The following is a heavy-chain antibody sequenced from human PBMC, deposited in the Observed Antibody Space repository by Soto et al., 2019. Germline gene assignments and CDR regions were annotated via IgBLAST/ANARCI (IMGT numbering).Heavy chain of an antibody. J-gene: IGHJ4*02. D-gene: IGHD2-15*01. V-gene: IGHV1-3*01. Sequence: ASVQVSCKASGYTFTSYAVHWVRQAPGQSLEWMGWINAGTGNAKYSQKFQGRLTITRDTSASTVFMELSSLKSEDTAVYYCARGCSGGSCYIFEYWGQGTLVTVSS. CDR2: INAGTGNA. CDR3: ARGCSGGSCYIFEY. CDR1: GYTFTSYA.